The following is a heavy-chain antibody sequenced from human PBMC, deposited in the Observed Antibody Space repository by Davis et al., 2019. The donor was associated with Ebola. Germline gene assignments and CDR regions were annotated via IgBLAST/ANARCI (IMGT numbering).Heavy chain of an antibody. Sequence: MPSETLSLTCTVSGGSISSGGYYWSWIRQHPGKGLEWIGYIYYSGSTYYNPSLKSRLTISVDTSKNQFSLKLRSVTAADTAVYYCARRFDWLRGYFDNWGQGSLVTVSS. J-gene: IGHJ4*02. CDR1: GGSISSGGYY. CDR3: ARRFDWLRGYFDN. V-gene: IGHV4-31*03. D-gene: IGHD3-9*01. CDR2: IYYSGST.